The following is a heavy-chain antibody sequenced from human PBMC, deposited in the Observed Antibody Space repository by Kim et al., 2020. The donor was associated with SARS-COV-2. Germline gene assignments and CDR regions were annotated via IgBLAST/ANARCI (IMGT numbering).Heavy chain of an antibody. D-gene: IGHD3-22*01. Sequence: VKGRLTLSRDKSKNTLYLEMNSRRAEDTAVYYCAKDHEARVVVPPRGMDVWGQGTTVTVSS. J-gene: IGHJ6*02. V-gene: IGHV3-23*01. CDR3: AKDHEARVVVPPRGMDV.